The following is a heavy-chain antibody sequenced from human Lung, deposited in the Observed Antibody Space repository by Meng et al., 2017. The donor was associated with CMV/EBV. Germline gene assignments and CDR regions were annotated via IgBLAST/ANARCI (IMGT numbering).Heavy chain of an antibody. CDR1: GFTFSSYD. Sequence: GESXKISXAASGFTFSSYDMHWVRQATGKGLEWVSAIGTAGDTYYPGSVKGRFTISRENAKNSLYLQMISLRAGDTAVYYCARSATVTTLGSRYGMDVWGQGXTVTVSS. D-gene: IGHD4-11*01. CDR2: IGTAGDT. CDR3: ARSATVTTLGSRYGMDV. V-gene: IGHV3-13*01. J-gene: IGHJ6*02.